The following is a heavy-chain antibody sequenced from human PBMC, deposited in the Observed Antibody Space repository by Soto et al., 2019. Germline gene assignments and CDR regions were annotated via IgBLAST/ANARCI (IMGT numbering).Heavy chain of an antibody. CDR1: GFIFSGYG. Sequence: QVQLVESGGGVVQPGGSLRLSCSGSGFIFSGYGMHWVRQPPGKGLEWVAVISYDGRRKYYEDSVKGRFTVSRDNSQNTVYLEMNSLRVEDSAIYYCAKDILRDQRDCGMDVWGQGTTVTVSS. CDR3: AKDILRDQRDCGMDV. D-gene: IGHD2-21*02. V-gene: IGHV3-30*18. CDR2: ISYDGRRK. J-gene: IGHJ6*02.